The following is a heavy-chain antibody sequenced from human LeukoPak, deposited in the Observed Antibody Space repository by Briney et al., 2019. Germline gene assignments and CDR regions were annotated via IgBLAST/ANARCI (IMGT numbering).Heavy chain of an antibody. D-gene: IGHD5-24*01. CDR3: ARRIRRDGYNSLDY. CDR2: IYHGDSDT. V-gene: IGHV5-51*01. Sequence: ESLKISCKGSGYSFTSYWIGWVRQMPGKGLEWMGIIYHGDSDTRYSPSFQSQVTISADKSISTAYLQWSSLKASDTAMYYCARRIRRDGYNSLDYWGQGTLVTVSS. J-gene: IGHJ4*02. CDR1: GYSFTSYW.